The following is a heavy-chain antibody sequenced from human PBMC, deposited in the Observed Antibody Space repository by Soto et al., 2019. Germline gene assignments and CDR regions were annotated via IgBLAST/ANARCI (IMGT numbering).Heavy chain of an antibody. CDR3: ARDELRGGSSY. V-gene: IGHV4-59*01. CDR2: IYYSGST. J-gene: IGHJ4*02. D-gene: IGHD1-7*01. Sequence: PSETLSLTCTVSGGSTSSYYWSWIRQPPGKGLEWIGYIYYSGSTNYNPSLKSRVTISVDTSKNQFSLKLSSVTAADTAVYYCARDELRGGSSYWGQGTLVTVSS. CDR1: GGSTSSYY.